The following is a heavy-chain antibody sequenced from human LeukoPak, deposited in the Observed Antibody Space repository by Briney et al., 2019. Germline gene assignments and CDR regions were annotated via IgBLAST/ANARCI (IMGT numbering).Heavy chain of an antibody. Sequence: SETLSLTCAVYGGSFSGYYWSWIRQPPGKRLEWIGEINHSGSTNYNPSLKSRVTISVDTSKNQFSLKLSSVTAADTAVYYCARWAMLSTYYYDSSGYYPPYYYGMDVWGQGTTVTVSS. CDR2: INHSGST. CDR1: GGSFSGYY. CDR3: ARWAMLSTYYYDSSGYYPPYYYGMDV. D-gene: IGHD3-22*01. J-gene: IGHJ6*02. V-gene: IGHV4-34*01.